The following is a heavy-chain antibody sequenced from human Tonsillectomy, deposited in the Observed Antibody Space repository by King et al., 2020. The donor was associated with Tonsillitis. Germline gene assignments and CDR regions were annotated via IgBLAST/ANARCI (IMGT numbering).Heavy chain of an antibody. CDR2: IYYSGST. CDR1: GGSISSYY. CDR3: ARGGPWTQLWSGAFDI. V-gene: IGHV4-59*01. D-gene: IGHD5-18*01. Sequence: VQLQESGPGLVKPSETLSLTSTVSGGSISSYYWSWIRQPPGKGLEWIGYIYYSGSTNYNPSLKSRVTISVDTSKNQFSLKLSSVTAADTAVYYCARGGPWTQLWSGAFDIWGQGTMVTVSS. J-gene: IGHJ3*02.